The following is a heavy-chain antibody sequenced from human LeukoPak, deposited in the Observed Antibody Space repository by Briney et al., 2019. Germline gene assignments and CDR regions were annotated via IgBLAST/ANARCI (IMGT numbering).Heavy chain of an antibody. CDR3: AGTSSDCGGNSGIDAFDI. Sequence: GASVKVSCKASGYTFTSYAMNWVRQAPGQGLEWMGGIIPIFGTANYAQKFQGRVTITEDESTSTAYMELSSLRSEDTAVYYCAGTSSDCGGNSGIDAFDIWGQGTMVTVSS. CDR2: IIPIFGTA. V-gene: IGHV1-69*13. D-gene: IGHD4-23*01. CDR1: GYTFTSYA. J-gene: IGHJ3*02.